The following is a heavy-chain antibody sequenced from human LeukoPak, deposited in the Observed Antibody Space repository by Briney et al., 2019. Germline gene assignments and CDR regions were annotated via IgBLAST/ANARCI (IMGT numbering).Heavy chain of an antibody. V-gene: IGHV3-7*01. CDR2: IRDDGSDK. CDR3: ARGEDWNHDY. Sequence: AGGSLRLSCAASGFTFSRYWMSWVRQAPGKGLEWVANIRDDGSDKYYVDSVKGRFTITRDNAKNSLYLQMNSLRAEDTAVYYCARGEDWNHDYWGQGTLVTVSA. J-gene: IGHJ4*02. CDR1: GFTFSRYW. D-gene: IGHD1-1*01.